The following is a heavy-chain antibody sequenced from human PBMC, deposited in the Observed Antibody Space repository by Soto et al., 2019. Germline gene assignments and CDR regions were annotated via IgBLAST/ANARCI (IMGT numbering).Heavy chain of an antibody. CDR3: ARGGVHYYDNSFDY. CDR1: GFSLIPYW. Sequence: EVKLVESGGGLVQPGGSLRLSCAASGFSLIPYWMSWVRQAPGKGLEWVANIKQDGSERNYVNSVKGRFTISRDNAKNSVYLEMNSLRPEDTAVYYCARGGVHYYDNSFDYWGQGTLVNVSS. CDR2: IKQDGSER. J-gene: IGHJ4*02. V-gene: IGHV3-7*03. D-gene: IGHD3-22*01.